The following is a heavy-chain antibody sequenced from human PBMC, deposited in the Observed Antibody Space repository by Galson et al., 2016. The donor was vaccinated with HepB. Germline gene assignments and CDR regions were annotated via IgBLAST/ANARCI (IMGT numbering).Heavy chain of an antibody. Sequence: FSDYNMNWVRQAPGRGLEWVAYISASSGTIYYADSVKGRFTISRDNANNSLSLQMNSLRAEDTAFYYCARPYTYYFGSGSYFDVLHYGMDVWGQGTTVTVSS. CDR2: ISASSGTI. CDR1: FSDYN. D-gene: IGHD3-10*01. CDR3: ARPYTYYFGSGSYFDVLHYGMDV. V-gene: IGHV3-48*01. J-gene: IGHJ6*02.